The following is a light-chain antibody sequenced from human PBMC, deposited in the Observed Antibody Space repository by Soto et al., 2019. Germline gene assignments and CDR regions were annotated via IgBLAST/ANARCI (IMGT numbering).Light chain of an antibody. CDR2: GVT. CDR1: SSDIGAFNF. CDR3: SSFTSASTRI. Sequence: QSALTQPASVSGSPGQSITISCTGTSSDIGAFNFVSWYQQHPGTAPKVLIYGVTNRPSGVAYRFSGSKSGNTASLIISGLQPEDEADYYCSSFTSASTRIFGTGIKVTVL. V-gene: IGLV2-14*03. J-gene: IGLJ1*01.